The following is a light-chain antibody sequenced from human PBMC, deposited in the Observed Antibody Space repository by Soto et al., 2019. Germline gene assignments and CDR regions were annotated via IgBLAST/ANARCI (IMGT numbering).Light chain of an antibody. CDR2: GAS. J-gene: IGKJ1*01. CDR3: QQYGSSPPWT. Sequence: EIVLTQSPGTLSLSPGERATLSCRASQSVSSSYLAWYQQKPGQAPRLLIYGASSRATGIPDRFSGSGSGTYFTLTISILEPEVFAVYYCQQYGSSPPWTFGQGTKVEIK. CDR1: QSVSSSY. V-gene: IGKV3-20*01.